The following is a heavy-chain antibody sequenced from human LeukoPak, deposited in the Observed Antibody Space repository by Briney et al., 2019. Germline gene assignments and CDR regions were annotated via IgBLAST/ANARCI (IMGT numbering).Heavy chain of an antibody. J-gene: IGHJ4*02. Sequence: GSLRLSCAASGFTFSSYGMHWVRQAPGKGLEWVAVISYDGSNKYYADSVKGRFTISRDNSKNTLYLQMNSLRAEDTAVYYCASGQAIAAAGAWGQGTLVTVSS. CDR2: ISYDGSNK. CDR3: ASGQAIAAAGA. D-gene: IGHD6-13*01. V-gene: IGHV3-30*03. CDR1: GFTFSSYG.